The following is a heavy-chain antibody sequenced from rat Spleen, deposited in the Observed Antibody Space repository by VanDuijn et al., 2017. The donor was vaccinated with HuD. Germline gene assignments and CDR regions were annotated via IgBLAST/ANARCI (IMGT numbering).Heavy chain of an antibody. J-gene: IGHJ3*01. V-gene: IGHV2-43*01. D-gene: IGHD1-2*01. CDR2: IWTGGST. CDR3: TRPPGYTTYIRFPY. Sequence: QVQLKESGPGLVQPSQTLSLTCTVSGFSLTSYHVSWVRQPPGKGLEWMGVIWTGGSTAYNSLLKSRLSITRDISKSQVFLKMTSLHTEDTATYFCTRPPGYTTYIRFPYWGQGTLVTVSS. CDR1: GFSLTSYH.